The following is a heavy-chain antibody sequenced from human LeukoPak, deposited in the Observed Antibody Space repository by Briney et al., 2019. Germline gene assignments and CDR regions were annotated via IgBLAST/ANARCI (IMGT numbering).Heavy chain of an antibody. CDR1: GYTFTSYA. CDR3: AREILASGSYYIRWFDP. D-gene: IGHD3-10*01. V-gene: IGHV1-69*13. CDR2: IIPIFGTA. J-gene: IGHJ5*02. Sequence: GASVKVSCKASGYTFTSYAISWVRQAPGQGLEWMGGIIPIFGTANYAQKFQGRVTITADESTSTAYMELSSLRSEDTAVYYCAREILASGSYYIRWFDPWGQGTLVTVSS.